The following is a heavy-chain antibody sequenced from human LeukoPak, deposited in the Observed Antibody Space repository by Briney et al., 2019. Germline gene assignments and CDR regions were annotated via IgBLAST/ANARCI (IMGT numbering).Heavy chain of an antibody. CDR3: ARGLQVVRGSYYYYYGMDV. D-gene: IGHD3-10*01. V-gene: IGHV1-8*02. J-gene: IGHJ6*02. Sequence: ASVKVSCKASGYTFTGYYMHWVRQAPGQGLEWMGWINPNSGNTGYAQKFQGRVTMTRNTSISTAYMELSSLRSEDTAVYYCARGLQVVRGSYYYYYGMDVWGQGTTVTVSS. CDR2: INPNSGNT. CDR1: GYTFTGYY.